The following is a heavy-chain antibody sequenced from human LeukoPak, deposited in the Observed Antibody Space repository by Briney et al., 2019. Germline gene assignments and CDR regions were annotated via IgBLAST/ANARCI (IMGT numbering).Heavy chain of an antibody. Sequence: PGGSLRLSCTASGFTLSNYWMHWVRQAPGKGLVRVSRINGDGSETYYADSVKGRFTSSRDNAKNTVFLQMNNLRAEDTAVYYCARVNRGSRSFDYWGQGTLVTVSS. V-gene: IGHV3-74*01. J-gene: IGHJ4*02. D-gene: IGHD3-16*01. CDR2: INGDGSET. CDR1: GFTLSNYW. CDR3: ARVNRGSRSFDY.